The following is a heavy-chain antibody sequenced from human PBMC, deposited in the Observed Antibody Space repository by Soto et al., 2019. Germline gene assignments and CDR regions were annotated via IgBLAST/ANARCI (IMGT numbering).Heavy chain of an antibody. CDR3: ARGAYYYGSGSFSWFDP. Sequence: SETLALTCAVYGGSFRGYYWSWIRQPPGKGLEWIGEINHSGSTNYNPSLKSRVTISVDTSKNQFSLKLSSVTAADTAVYYCARGAYYYGSGSFSWFDPWGQGTLVTVSS. V-gene: IGHV4-34*01. CDR2: INHSGST. D-gene: IGHD3-10*01. CDR1: GGSFRGYY. J-gene: IGHJ5*02.